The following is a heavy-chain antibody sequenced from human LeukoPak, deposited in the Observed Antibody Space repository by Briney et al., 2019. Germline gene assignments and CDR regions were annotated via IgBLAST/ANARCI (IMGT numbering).Heavy chain of an antibody. CDR3: ARDRYCSGGSCSEWFDP. CDR1: GLTASSNY. Sequence: GGSLRHSGAASGLTASSNYMSWVRRAPGRGLEGASVIYSGGSTYYADSVKGRFTISRDNSKNTLYLQMNSLRAEDTAVYYCARDRYCSGGSCSEWFDPWGQGTLVTVSS. D-gene: IGHD2-15*01. J-gene: IGHJ5*02. CDR2: IYSGGST. V-gene: IGHV3-66*02.